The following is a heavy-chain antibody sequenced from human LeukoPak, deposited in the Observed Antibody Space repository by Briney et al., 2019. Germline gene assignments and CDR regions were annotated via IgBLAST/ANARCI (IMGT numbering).Heavy chain of an antibody. J-gene: IGHJ4*02. CDR1: GGSINSHY. CDR2: IYYTGKI. CDR3: VRRDTGWNYFDY. V-gene: IGHV4-59*08. Sequence: SETLPLTCAVSGGSINSHYWGWIRQPPGKGLQWIGDIYYTGKINYNPSLKSRVTITLDTSKDHLSLNLTSVLAADTAIYYCVRRDTGWNYFDYWGQGILVTVSS. D-gene: IGHD6-19*01.